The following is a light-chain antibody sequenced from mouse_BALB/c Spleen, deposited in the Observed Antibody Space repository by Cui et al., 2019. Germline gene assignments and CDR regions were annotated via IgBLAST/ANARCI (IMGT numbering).Light chain of an antibody. CDR3: LQYDNLLRT. V-gene: IGKV19-93*01. CDR2: YTS. J-gene: IGKJ1*01. Sequence: DTQVAQSPSSLSASLGGEVLITCKANHDIKKYIAWYQHKPGKGPRLLIHYTSTLQPGIPSRFSGSGSGRDYSFSISNLEPEDIATYYCLQYDNLLRTFGGGTKLEIK. CDR1: HDIKKY.